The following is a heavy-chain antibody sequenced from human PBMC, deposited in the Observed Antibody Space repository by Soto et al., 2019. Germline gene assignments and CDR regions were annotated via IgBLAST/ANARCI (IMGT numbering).Heavy chain of an antibody. J-gene: IGHJ4*02. CDR1: GGSISSEGYY. V-gene: IGHV4-31*03. CDR2: IYYSGTT. CDR3: ARGRGYSYGPYYFDY. Sequence: QVPLQESGPGLVKPSQTLSLTCTVSGGSISSEGYYWSWFRQLPGKGLEWIGDIYYSGTTYHNPPLRSRLTISGDASKNQFSLKLSSVTAADTALYYCARGRGYSYGPYYFDYWGQGTLVTVSS. D-gene: IGHD5-18*01.